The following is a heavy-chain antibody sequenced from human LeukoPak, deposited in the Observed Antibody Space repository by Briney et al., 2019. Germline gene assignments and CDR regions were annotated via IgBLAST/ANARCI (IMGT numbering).Heavy chain of an antibody. J-gene: IGHJ4*02. D-gene: IGHD4-23*01. Sequence: KPSETLSLTCTVSGGSISSYYWSWIRQPPGKGLEWIGYIYYSGSTNYNPSLKSRVTISVDTSKNQFSLKLRSVTAADTAVYYCARHNGTVGCFDYWGQGTLVTVSS. CDR3: ARHNGTVGCFDY. V-gene: IGHV4-59*08. CDR1: GGSISSYY. CDR2: IYYSGST.